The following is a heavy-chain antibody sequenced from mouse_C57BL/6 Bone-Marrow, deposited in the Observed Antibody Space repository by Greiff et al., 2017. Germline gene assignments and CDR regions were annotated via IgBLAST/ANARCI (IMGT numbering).Heavy chain of an antibody. J-gene: IGHJ4*01. CDR1: GYTFTNYW. Sequence: VQLQQSGAELVRPGTSVKMSCKASGYTFTNYWIGWAKQRPGHGLEWLGDIYPGGGYTNYNEKFKGKATLTADKSSSTAYMQFSSLTSEDSAIYYCARYYYGSSYAMDYWGQGTSVTVSS. CDR2: IYPGGGYT. D-gene: IGHD1-1*01. V-gene: IGHV1-63*01. CDR3: ARYYYGSSYAMDY.